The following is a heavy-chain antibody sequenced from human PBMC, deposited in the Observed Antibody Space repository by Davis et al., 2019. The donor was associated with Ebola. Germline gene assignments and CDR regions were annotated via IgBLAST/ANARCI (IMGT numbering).Heavy chain of an antibody. D-gene: IGHD6-19*01. CDR3: ARDSSGWNWFDP. V-gene: IGHV1-2*06. CDR1: GYTFTGYY. J-gene: IGHJ5*02. Sequence: ASVNVSCKASGYTFTGYYMHWVRQAPGQGLAWMGRINPNSGGTNYAQNVQGRVIMTSDTATTTAYMEVGSLRSEDTAVYYCARDSSGWNWFDPWGQGTLVTVSS. CDR2: INPNSGGT.